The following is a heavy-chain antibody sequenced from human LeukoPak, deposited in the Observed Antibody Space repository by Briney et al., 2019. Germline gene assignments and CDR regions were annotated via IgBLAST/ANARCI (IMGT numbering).Heavy chain of an antibody. Sequence: SETLSLTCTVSGGSISSYYWSWIRQPPGKGLEWIGYIFYSGNTIYNPSLRSRVTISADTSKNHFSLRLRSVTAADTAVYYCARLAAISGSDYPDDWGQGTLVTVSS. CDR3: ARLAAISGSDYPDD. CDR1: GGSISSYY. D-gene: IGHD1-26*01. V-gene: IGHV4-59*08. J-gene: IGHJ4*02. CDR2: IFYSGNT.